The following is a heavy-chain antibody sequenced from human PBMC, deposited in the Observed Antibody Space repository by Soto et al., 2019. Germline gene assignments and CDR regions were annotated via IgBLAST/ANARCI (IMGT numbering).Heavy chain of an antibody. Sequence: PGGSLRLSCTASGFTFGDYAMSWFRQAPGKGLEWVGFIRSKAYGGTTEYAASVKGRFTISRDDSKSIAYLQMNSLKTEDTDVYYCTRDRLERPASEGVYYYYYGMDVWGQGTTVTVSS. CDR1: GFTFGDYA. J-gene: IGHJ6*02. D-gene: IGHD1-1*01. CDR2: IRSKAYGGTT. V-gene: IGHV3-49*03. CDR3: TRDRLERPASEGVYYYYYGMDV.